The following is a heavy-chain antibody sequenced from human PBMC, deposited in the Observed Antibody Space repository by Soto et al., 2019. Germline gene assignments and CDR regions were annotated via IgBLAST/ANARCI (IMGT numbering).Heavy chain of an antibody. CDR1: GYRFNDLY. CDR2: INPDSGGT. D-gene: IGHD2-21*01. V-gene: IGHV1-2*02. J-gene: IGHJ5*02. Sequence: ASVKVSCKASGYRFNDLYIYWVRQAPGQGLEWMGWINPDSGGTNYAPKFQGRVTMTRDTSISTAYMELTSLTSDDTAVYYCARPYCGTNSCHAWFGPWGQGTLVTVSS. CDR3: ARPYCGTNSCHAWFGP.